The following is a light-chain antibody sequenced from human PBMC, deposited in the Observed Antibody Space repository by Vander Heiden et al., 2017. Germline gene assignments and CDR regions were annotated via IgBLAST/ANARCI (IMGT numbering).Light chain of an antibody. CDR2: AAF. Sequence: DIQMTQSPSSLSASVGDTVTITCRASQDISNHLAWFQQKPGKAPKSLIFAAFSLQSGVSSKFSGSGSGTDFTLTINSLQPEDFATYYCQQYHDYPLTFGGGTKVDSK. J-gene: IGKJ4*01. CDR3: QQYHDYPLT. CDR1: QDISNH. V-gene: IGKV1-16*02.